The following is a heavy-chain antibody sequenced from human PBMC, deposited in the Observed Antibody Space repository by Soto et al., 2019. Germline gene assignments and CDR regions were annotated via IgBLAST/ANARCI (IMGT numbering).Heavy chain of an antibody. D-gene: IGHD6-19*01. CDR3: AEGGSSGWPGGEEF. Sequence: EVQLLESGGGLVQPGGSLRLSCVVSGFTFSNYAMSWVRKTPGKGLEWVSGITSDGSTTWYADFVEGRFTISRDNSKNTVYLRMNIPGGEDGAVYFCAEGGSSGWPGGEEFWGQGTMVTVSS. CDR1: GFTFSNYA. V-gene: IGHV3-23*01. CDR2: ITSDGSTT. J-gene: IGHJ4*02.